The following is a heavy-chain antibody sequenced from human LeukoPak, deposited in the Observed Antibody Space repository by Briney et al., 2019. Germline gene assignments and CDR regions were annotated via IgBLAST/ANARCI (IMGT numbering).Heavy chain of an antibody. Sequence: PSETLSLTCAVYDGSLSGYYWTWIRQPPGKGLEWIGEIDHSGNTNYNPSLKSRVTISVDTSKNQFSLNLSSVTAADTAVCYCARVVAHFDYWGQGTLVTVSS. CDR2: IDHSGNT. J-gene: IGHJ4*02. V-gene: IGHV4-34*01. D-gene: IGHD2-15*01. CDR3: ARVVAHFDY. CDR1: DGSLSGYY.